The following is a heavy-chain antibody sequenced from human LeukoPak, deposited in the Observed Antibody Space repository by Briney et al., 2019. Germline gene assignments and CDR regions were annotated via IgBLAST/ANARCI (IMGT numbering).Heavy chain of an antibody. CDR3: ARVDPDSSSTLEVFDY. Sequence: SETLSLTCTVSGGSISSYYWSWIRQPPGKGLEWIGYIYYSGSTNYNTSLKSRVTISVDTSKNQFSLKLSSVTAADTAVYYCARVDPDSSSTLEVFDYWGQGTLVTVSS. J-gene: IGHJ4*02. V-gene: IGHV4-59*01. D-gene: IGHD6-6*01. CDR2: IYYSGST. CDR1: GGSISSYY.